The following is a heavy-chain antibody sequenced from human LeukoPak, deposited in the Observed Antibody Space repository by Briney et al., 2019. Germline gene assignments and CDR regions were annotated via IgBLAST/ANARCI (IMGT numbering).Heavy chain of an antibody. V-gene: IGHV1-3*01. CDR3: ARASSPLYSSGGDY. CDR1: GYTFTSYA. CDR2: INAGNGNT. D-gene: IGHD3-22*01. J-gene: IGHJ4*02. Sequence: ASVKVSCKASGYTFTSYAMHWVRQAPGQRLEWMGWINAGNGNTKYSQKFQGRVTITRDTSASTAYMELSSLRSEDTAVYYCARASSPLYSSGGDYWGQGTLVTVSS.